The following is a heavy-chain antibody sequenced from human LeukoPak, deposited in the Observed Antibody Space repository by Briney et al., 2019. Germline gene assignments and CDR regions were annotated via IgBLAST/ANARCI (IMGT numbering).Heavy chain of an antibody. V-gene: IGHV3-48*03. Sequence: PGRSLRLSCAASGFTFDNYAMHWVRQAPGKGLEWVSYISSSGSTIYYADSVKGRFTISRDNAKNSLYLQMNSLRAEDTAVYYCARGRRYYDFPWGQGTLVTVSS. D-gene: IGHD3-3*01. CDR2: ISSSGSTI. J-gene: IGHJ5*02. CDR1: GFTFDNYA. CDR3: ARGRRYYDFP.